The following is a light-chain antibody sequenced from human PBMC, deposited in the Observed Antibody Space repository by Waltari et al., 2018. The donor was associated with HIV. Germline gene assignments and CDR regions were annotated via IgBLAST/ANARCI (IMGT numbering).Light chain of an antibody. V-gene: IGLV2-14*03. Sequence: QSALTQPPSVSGSPGQSITISSTGTSSDVGGSNYVSWYQQHPGKAPKLIIYNVSNRPSGVSNRFSGSKSGNTASLTISGLQAEDEADYYCSSYTSSSTLEVFGGGTKLTVL. J-gene: IGLJ3*02. CDR3: SSYTSSSTLEV. CDR2: NVS. CDR1: SSDVGGSNY.